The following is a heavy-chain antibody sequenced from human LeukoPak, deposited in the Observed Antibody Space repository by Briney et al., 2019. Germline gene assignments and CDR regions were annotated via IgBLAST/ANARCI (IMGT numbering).Heavy chain of an antibody. CDR3: ARAGSHWHYVY. Sequence: GGSLRVSCVASGFTFSDYAMSWVRQSPTKGLEWVANIKQDGSERYYVDSVKGRFTISRDNAKNSLSLQMNNLRVEDTAVYYCARAGSHWHYVYWGQGTVVTVSS. J-gene: IGHJ4*02. D-gene: IGHD3-10*01. CDR1: GFTFSDYA. CDR2: IKQDGSER. V-gene: IGHV3-7*01.